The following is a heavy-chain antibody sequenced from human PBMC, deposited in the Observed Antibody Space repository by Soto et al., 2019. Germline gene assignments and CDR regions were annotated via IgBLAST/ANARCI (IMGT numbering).Heavy chain of an antibody. CDR3: ASANTENWFDP. J-gene: IGHJ5*02. V-gene: IGHV4-4*02. CDR1: SGSISSTNW. Sequence: QVQLQESGPGLVKPSGTLSLSCAVSSGSISSTNWWSWIRQPPGKGLEWIGEVYHSGATNFNPTLKSRVTISVDKSKNQFSLRLTSVTAADTAVYYYASANTENWFDPWGRGTLVAVSS. CDR2: VYHSGAT.